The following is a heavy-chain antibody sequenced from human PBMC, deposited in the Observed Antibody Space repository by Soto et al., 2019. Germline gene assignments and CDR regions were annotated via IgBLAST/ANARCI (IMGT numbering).Heavy chain of an antibody. Sequence: EVQLVESGGGLVQPGGSLRLSCAASGFTFSSYSMNWVRQAPGKGLEWVSYISSSSTIYYADSVKGRFTISRDNAKNSLYLQMNSLRAEDTAVYYCASTSAGWELLYYYWGQGTLVTVSS. CDR3: ASTSAGWELLYYY. J-gene: IGHJ4*02. D-gene: IGHD1-26*01. CDR2: ISSSSTI. V-gene: IGHV3-48*01. CDR1: GFTFSSYS.